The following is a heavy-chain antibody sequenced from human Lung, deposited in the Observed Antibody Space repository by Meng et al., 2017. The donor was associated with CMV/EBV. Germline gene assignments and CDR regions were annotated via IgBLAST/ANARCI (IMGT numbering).Heavy chain of an antibody. Sequence: GGSLRLXXAASGFTFSSYEMNWVRQAPGKGLEWVSYISSNGSTIYYADSVKGRFTISRDNAKNSLYLQMNSLRAEDTAVYYCARDPLWFGLNYYYGMYVWGQGXTVTVSS. D-gene: IGHD3-10*01. CDR1: GFTFSSYE. V-gene: IGHV3-48*03. CDR3: ARDPLWFGLNYYYGMYV. J-gene: IGHJ6*02. CDR2: ISSNGSTI.